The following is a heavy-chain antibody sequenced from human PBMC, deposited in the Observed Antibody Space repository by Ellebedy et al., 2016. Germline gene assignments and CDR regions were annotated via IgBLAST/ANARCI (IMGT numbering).Heavy chain of an antibody. Sequence: ASVKVSCKASGGTFISYAISWVRQAPGQGLEWMGRIIPILGIANYAQKFQGRVTITADKSTSTAYMELSSLRPEDTAVYYCAREDCGGDCPAPAFQHWGQGTLVTVSS. CDR3: AREDCGGDCPAPAFQH. J-gene: IGHJ1*01. D-gene: IGHD2-21*02. CDR2: IIPILGIA. V-gene: IGHV1-69*04. CDR1: GGTFISYA.